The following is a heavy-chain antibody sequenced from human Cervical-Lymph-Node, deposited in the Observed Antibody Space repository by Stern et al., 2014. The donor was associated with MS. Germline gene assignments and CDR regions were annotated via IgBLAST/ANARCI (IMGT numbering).Heavy chain of an antibody. D-gene: IGHD2-15*01. CDR2: IYTSGST. CDR3: ARGRRYCSGGSCYEYYYYGMDV. V-gene: IGHV4-61*02. CDR1: GGSISSGSYY. J-gene: IGHJ6*02. Sequence: QVQLQESGPGLVKPSQTLSLTCTVSGGSISSGSYYWSWIRQPAGKGLEWIGRIYTSGSTNYNPSLKSRVTISVDTSKNQFSLKLSSVPAADTAVYYCARGRRYCSGGSCYEYYYYGMDVWGQGTTVTVSS.